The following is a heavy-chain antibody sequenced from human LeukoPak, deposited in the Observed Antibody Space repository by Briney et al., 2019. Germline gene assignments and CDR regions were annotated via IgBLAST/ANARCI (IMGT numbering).Heavy chain of an antibody. J-gene: IGHJ4*02. CDR1: GFTFSSYW. CDR3: ARMIAGATEGDY. Sequence: PGGSLRLSCAASGFTFSSYWMSWVRQAPGKGLEWVANMNPDGSGEYYVDSVKGRFTISRDNAKNSLYLQMNSLRAEDTGMYYCARMIAGATEGDYWGQGTLVTVSS. CDR2: MNPDGSGE. V-gene: IGHV3-7*01. D-gene: IGHD1-26*01.